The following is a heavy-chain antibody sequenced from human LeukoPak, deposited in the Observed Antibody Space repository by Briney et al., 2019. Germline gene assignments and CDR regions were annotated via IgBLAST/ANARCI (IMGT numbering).Heavy chain of an antibody. CDR3: AKVPSQWLVQPFFDY. V-gene: IGHV3-9*01. CDR2: ISWNSGSI. D-gene: IGHD6-19*01. J-gene: IGHJ4*02. CDR1: GFTFDDYA. Sequence: QPGRSLRLSCAASGFTFDDYAMHWVRQAPGKGLEWVSGISWNSGSIGYADSVKGRFTISRDNAKNSLYLQMNSLRAEDTALYYCAKVPSQWLVQPFFDYWGQGTLVTVSS.